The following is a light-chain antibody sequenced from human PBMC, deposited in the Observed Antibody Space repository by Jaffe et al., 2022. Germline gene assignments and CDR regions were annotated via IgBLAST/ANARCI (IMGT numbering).Light chain of an antibody. V-gene: IGLV8-61*01. CDR2: STN. CDR1: SGSVSSTNF. CDR3: VIYMGSGISV. J-gene: IGLJ3*02. Sequence: QTVVTQEPSFSVSPGGIVTLTCGLSSGSVSSTNFPSWYQQTPGHAPRTLIYSTNTRSSGVPDRFSGSILGNKAALTITGAQADDESDYYCVIYMGSGISVFGGGTKLTVL.